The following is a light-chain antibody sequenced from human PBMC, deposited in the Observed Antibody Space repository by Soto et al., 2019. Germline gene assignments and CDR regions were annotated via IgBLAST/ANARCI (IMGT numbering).Light chain of an antibody. CDR2: RNN. V-gene: IGLV1-47*01. CDR1: SSNIGTNY. CDR3: AAWDDGLSGLYV. Sequence: QSVLTQPPSASGTPGQRVTISCSGSSSNIGTNYVYWYQKLPGTAPQLLIFRNNQRPSGVPDRFSGSKSGTSASLAISGLRSEDEADYYCAAWDDGLSGLYVFGTGTKVTVL. J-gene: IGLJ1*01.